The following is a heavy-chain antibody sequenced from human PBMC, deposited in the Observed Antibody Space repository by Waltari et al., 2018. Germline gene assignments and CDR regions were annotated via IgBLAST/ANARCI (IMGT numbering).Heavy chain of an antibody. CDR1: GGSISSSSYY. Sequence: QLHLQESGPGLVKPSETLSLTCTVSGGSISSSSYYWGWIRQPPGKGLEWIGSIYCSVATYYNPFLKRRGTISVDTSKNQFSLKLSVVTAADTAVYYGAGRDDYDSSGYYYDWGQGTLVTVSS. V-gene: IGHV4-39*01. D-gene: IGHD3-22*01. CDR2: IYCSVAT. J-gene: IGHJ4*02. CDR3: AGRDDYDSSGYYYD.